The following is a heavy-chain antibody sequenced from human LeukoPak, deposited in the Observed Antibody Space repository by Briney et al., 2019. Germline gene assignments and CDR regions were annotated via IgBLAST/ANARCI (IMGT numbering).Heavy chain of an antibody. CDR3: ARDYTGYFP. J-gene: IGHJ5*02. CDR2: IKTDGSEK. Sequence: AGGSLRLSCEASGFTFSSYWMSWVRQAPGKGLEWVANIKTDGSEKYYVDSVKGRFTISRDNAKYSLYLQMNSLRAEVTAVYYCARDYTGYFPWGQGTLVIVSS. D-gene: IGHD3-9*01. V-gene: IGHV3-7*03. CDR1: GFTFSSYW.